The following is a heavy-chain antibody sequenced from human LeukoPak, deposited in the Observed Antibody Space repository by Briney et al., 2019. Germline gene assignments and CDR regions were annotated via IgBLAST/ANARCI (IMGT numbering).Heavy chain of an antibody. Sequence: GGSLRLSCAASGFTFSSYAMHRVRQAPGKGLEWVAVISYDGSNKYYADSVKGRFTISRDNSKNTLYLQMNSLRAEDTAVYYCARAGSERSSGTLLPDDYWGQGTLVTVSS. CDR1: GFTFSSYA. J-gene: IGHJ4*02. CDR2: ISYDGSNK. D-gene: IGHD6-19*01. V-gene: IGHV3-30-3*01. CDR3: ARAGSERSSGTLLPDDY.